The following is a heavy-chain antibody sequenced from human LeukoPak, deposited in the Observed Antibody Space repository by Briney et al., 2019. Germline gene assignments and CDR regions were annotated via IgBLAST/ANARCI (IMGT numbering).Heavy chain of an antibody. J-gene: IGHJ4*02. CDR2: IIPIFGTA. Sequence: ASVKVSCKASGYTFISYEIHWVRQAPGQGLKWMGGIIPIFGTANYAQKFQGRVTITADESTSTAYMELSSLRSEDTAVYYCARASLGCSSTSCYLDYWGQGTLVTVSS. V-gene: IGHV1-69*13. CDR1: GYTFISYE. CDR3: ARASLGCSSTSCYLDY. D-gene: IGHD2-2*01.